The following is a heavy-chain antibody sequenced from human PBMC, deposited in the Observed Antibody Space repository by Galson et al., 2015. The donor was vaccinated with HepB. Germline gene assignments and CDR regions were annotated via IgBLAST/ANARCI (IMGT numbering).Heavy chain of an antibody. CDR1: GFTFSSYS. V-gene: IGHV3-21*01. J-gene: IGHJ6*02. D-gene: IGHD2-2*01. Sequence: SLRLSCAASGFTFSSYSMNWVRQAPGKGLEWVSSISSSSSYIYYADSVKGRFTTSRDNAKNSLYLQMNSLRAEDTAVYYCASFMEADYQLLFQGGYYYYGMGVWGQGTTVTVSS. CDR2: ISSSSSYI. CDR3: ASFMEADYQLLFQGGYYYYGMGV.